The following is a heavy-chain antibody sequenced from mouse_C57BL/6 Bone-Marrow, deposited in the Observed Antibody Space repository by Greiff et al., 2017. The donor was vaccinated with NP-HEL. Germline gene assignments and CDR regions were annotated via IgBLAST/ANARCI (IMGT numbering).Heavy chain of an antibody. CDR1: GYAFSSYW. CDR3: ARSPLCSWGSWFAY. Sequence: VQLQQSGAELVKPGASVKISCKASGYAFSSYWMNWVKQRPGKGLEWIGQIYPGDGDTNYNGKFKGKATLTADKSSSTAYMQLSSLTSEDSAVYCCARSPLCSWGSWFAYWGQGTLVTVSA. CDR2: IYPGDGDT. J-gene: IGHJ3*01. D-gene: IGHD1-1*01. V-gene: IGHV1-80*01.